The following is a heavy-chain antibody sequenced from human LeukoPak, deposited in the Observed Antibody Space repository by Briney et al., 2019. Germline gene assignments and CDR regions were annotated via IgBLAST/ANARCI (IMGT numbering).Heavy chain of an antibody. CDR1: GYTFTSYD. J-gene: IGHJ5*02. CDR2: MNPNSGNT. Sequence: ASVKVSCKASGYTFTSYDINWVRQATGQGLEWMGWMNPNSGNTGYAQKFQGRVTMTRNTSISTAYMELSSLRSEDTAVYYCARGAYGSGSYYPGYWFDPWGQGTLVTVSS. D-gene: IGHD3-10*01. CDR3: ARGAYGSGSYYPGYWFDP. V-gene: IGHV1-8*01.